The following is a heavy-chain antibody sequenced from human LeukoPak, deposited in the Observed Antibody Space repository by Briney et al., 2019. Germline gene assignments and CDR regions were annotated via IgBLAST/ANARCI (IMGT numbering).Heavy chain of an antibody. CDR3: ARDRSSSSFFPTGFDP. CDR2: ISYSGST. Sequence: SETLSLTCTVSGGSISSYYWSWIRQPPGKGLEWIGYISYSGSTNFNPSLKSRVTISADTSKNQFSLKLSSVTAADTAVYFCARDRSSSSFFPTGFDPWGQGTLVTVSS. V-gene: IGHV4-59*01. CDR1: GGSISSYY. D-gene: IGHD6-13*01. J-gene: IGHJ5*02.